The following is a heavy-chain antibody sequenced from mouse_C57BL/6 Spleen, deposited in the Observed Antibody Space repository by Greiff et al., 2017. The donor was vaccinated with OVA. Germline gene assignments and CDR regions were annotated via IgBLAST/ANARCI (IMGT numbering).Heavy chain of an antibody. CDR1: GFSLTSYG. Sequence: VMLVESGPGLVQPSPSLSITCTVSGFSLTSYGVHWVRQSPGKGLEWLGVIWRGGSTAYNAAFISRLSISKDNSKSQVFFKMNSLQAEDTAIDYCARNYGSSSWFAYWGQGTLVTVSA. J-gene: IGHJ3*01. D-gene: IGHD1-1*01. CDR2: IWRGGST. V-gene: IGHV2-2*01. CDR3: ARNYGSSSWFAY.